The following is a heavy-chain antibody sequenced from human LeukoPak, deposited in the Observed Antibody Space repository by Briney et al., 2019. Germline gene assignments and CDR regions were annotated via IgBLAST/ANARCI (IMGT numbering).Heavy chain of an antibody. CDR2: IKQDGIEK. CDR3: AREGMVRGVPDAFDL. Sequence: GSLRLSCAASGFTFSNYWMDWVRQVPGKGPEWVANIKQDGIEKYFVGSVKGRFAISRDNAKNLLYLQMTSLRVEDTAVYYCAREGMVRGVPDAFDLWGQGTMVTVSS. J-gene: IGHJ3*01. CDR1: GFTFSNYW. V-gene: IGHV3-7*01. D-gene: IGHD3-10*01.